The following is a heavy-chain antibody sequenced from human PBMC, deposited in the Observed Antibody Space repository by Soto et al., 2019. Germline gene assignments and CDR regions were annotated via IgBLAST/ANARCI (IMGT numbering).Heavy chain of an antibody. J-gene: IGHJ4*02. CDR3: ARDESAGSSIRY. CDR2: ISNGGNYI. V-gene: IGHV3-21*01. CDR1: GYAFSTYG. D-gene: IGHD3-3*02. Sequence: EVQVVESGGGRVKPGGALRLSCTASGYAFSTYGMNWVRQAPGKGLEWVSSISNGGNYIYYADSVQGRFTISRDNAKNSLYLQMNSLRAEDTAVYFCARDESAGSSIRYWGQGTLVTVSS.